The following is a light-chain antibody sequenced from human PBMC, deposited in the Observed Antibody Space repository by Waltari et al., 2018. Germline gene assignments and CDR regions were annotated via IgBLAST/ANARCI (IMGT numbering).Light chain of an antibody. CDR3: QEYDDSPPWT. CDR2: GAA. V-gene: IGKV3-20*01. Sequence: EIVLTPSPGTLSLSPGERATLSCRASQSVSRNYLAWFQPKPGQAPRLLIYGAASRTTGTPDRFSGGGSGTDVTLTISRLEAEDFAVYYCQEYDDSPPWTFGQGTKVEIK. CDR1: QSVSRNY. J-gene: IGKJ1*01.